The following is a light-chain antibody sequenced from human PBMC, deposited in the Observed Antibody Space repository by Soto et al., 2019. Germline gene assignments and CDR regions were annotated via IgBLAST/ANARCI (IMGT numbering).Light chain of an antibody. CDR3: LQDYNYPYT. CDR2: AAS. V-gene: IGKV1-6*01. Sequence: AIQMTQSPSSLSASVGDRVTITCRASQGIRNDLGWYQQKPGKAPMPLTYAASSLQNGVPSRFSGSGSGTEFALTISSLQPEDFATYYCLQDYNYPYTFRQGTKLEIK. J-gene: IGKJ2*01. CDR1: QGIRND.